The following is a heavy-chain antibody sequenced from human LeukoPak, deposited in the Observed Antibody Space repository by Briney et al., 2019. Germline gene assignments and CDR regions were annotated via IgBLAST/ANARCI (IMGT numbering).Heavy chain of an antibody. J-gene: IGHJ6*03. CDR2: IYTSGST. CDR3: AGQNYYYYYMDV. Sequence: SETLSLTCTVSGGSISSYYWSWIRQPAGKGLEWIGRIYTSGSTNYNPSLESRVTMSVDTSKNQFSLKLSSVTAADTAVYYCAGQNYYYYYMDVWGKGTTVTVSS. V-gene: IGHV4-4*07. CDR1: GGSISSYY.